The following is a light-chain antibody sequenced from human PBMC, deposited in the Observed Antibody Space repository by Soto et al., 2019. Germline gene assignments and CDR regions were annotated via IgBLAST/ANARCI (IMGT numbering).Light chain of an antibody. CDR2: DAS. CDR1: QDISNY. CDR3: QQYDNLPLT. J-gene: IGKJ4*01. Sequence: DIPMPQSPSSLSASVGDRVTITCQASQDISNYLNWYQQKPGKAPKLLIYDASNLETGVPSRFSGSGSGTDFTFTISSLQPEDNATYYCQQYDNLPLTFGGGTKVEIK. V-gene: IGKV1-33*01.